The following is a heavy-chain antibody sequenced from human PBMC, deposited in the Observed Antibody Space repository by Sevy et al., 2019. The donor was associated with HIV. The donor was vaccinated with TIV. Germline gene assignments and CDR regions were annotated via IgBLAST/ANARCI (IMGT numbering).Heavy chain of an antibody. CDR3: ARDWQQDYYDSSGYYDY. Sequence: GSLRLSCAASGFTFSSYSMSWVRQAPGKGLEWVSYISSSSGTIYYADSVKGRFTISRDNAKNSLYLQMNSLRAEDTAVYYCARDWQQDYYDSSGYYDYWGQGTLVTVSS. D-gene: IGHD3-22*01. CDR2: ISSSSGTI. J-gene: IGHJ4*02. CDR1: GFTFSSYS. V-gene: IGHV3-48*01.